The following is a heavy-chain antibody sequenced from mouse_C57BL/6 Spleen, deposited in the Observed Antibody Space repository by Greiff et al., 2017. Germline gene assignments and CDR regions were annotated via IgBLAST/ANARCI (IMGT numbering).Heavy chain of an antibody. CDR1: GYAFSSSW. CDR2: IYPGDGDT. Sequence: QVQLQQSGPELVKPGASVKISCKASGYAFSSSWMNWVKQRPGKGLEWIGRIYPGDGDTNYNGKFKGKATLTADKSSSTAYMQLSSLTSEDSAVYFCACAYYYGSSPFAYWGQGTLVTVSA. J-gene: IGHJ3*01. V-gene: IGHV1-82*01. CDR3: ACAYYYGSSPFAY. D-gene: IGHD1-1*01.